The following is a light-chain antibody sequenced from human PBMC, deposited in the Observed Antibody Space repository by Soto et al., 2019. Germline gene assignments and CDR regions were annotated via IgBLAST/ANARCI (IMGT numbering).Light chain of an antibody. J-gene: IGLJ2*01. V-gene: IGLV2-14*01. CDR3: CSYTSLSTVV. CDR2: AVS. CDR1: SSDVGGYNH. Sequence: QYALTQPASVSGSPGQSITISCTGTSSDVGGYNHVSWYQHSPGKAPNLILFAVSDRPSGVSHRFSGSKSGNTASLTISGLQAEDEADYYCCSYTSLSTVVFGGGTQLTVL.